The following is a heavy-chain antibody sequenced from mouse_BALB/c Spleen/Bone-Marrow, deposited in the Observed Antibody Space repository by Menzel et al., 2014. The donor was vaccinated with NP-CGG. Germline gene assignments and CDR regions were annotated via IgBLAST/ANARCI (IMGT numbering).Heavy chain of an antibody. CDR3: KRSLGRFAY. CDR2: ISPGDGVI. D-gene: IGHD4-1*01. J-gene: IGHJ3*01. V-gene: IGHV1S53*02. CDR1: GYTFTDHA. Sequence: VQLQQSDAELVKPGASVKISCKASGYTFTDHAIHWVKQEPEQGLEWIGYISPGDGVIKYNEKFKGKAILTADKSSSTAYMQLNSLTSEDSAVYFCKRSLGRFAYWGQGTLVTVSA.